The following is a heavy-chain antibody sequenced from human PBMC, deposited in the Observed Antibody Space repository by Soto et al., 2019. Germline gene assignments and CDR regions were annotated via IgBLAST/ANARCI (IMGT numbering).Heavy chain of an antibody. V-gene: IGHV1-69*12. J-gene: IGHJ6*02. Sequence: QVQLVQSGAEVKKPGSSVKVSCKASGGTFSTDSISWVRQAPGQGLEWMGGIIPMFGTANNAQKFQGRVTITAAESTSTAYMELSSVRYEDTAVYFCAREIDGYYGMDVWGQGTTVTVAS. CDR3: AREIDGYYGMDV. CDR1: GGTFSTDS. CDR2: IIPMFGTA.